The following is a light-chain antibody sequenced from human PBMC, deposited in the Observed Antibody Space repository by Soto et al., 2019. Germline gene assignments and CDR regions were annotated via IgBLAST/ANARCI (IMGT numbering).Light chain of an antibody. CDR3: SSFRNTGTLL. V-gene: IGLV2-14*01. CDR1: NSDVGFYNY. Sequence: QSALTQPASVSGSPGQSITISCTGTNSDVGFYNYVSWYQQHPGKAPKLIIYEVGDRPSGVSSRFSGSKSGNTASLTIPGLQAEDEADYYCSSFRNTGTLLFGGGTKLTVL. J-gene: IGLJ3*02. CDR2: EVG.